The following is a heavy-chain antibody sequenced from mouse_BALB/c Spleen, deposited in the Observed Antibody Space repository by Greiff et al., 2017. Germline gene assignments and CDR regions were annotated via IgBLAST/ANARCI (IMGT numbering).Heavy chain of an antibody. V-gene: IGHV1-9*01. D-gene: IGHD1-2*01. CDR3: ARRGIHYYGYGPFDY. J-gene: IGHJ2*01. CDR1: GYTFSSYW. CDR2: ILPGSGST. Sequence: VQLQQSGAELMKPGASVKISCKATGYTFSSYWIEWVKQRPGHGLEWIGEILPGSGSTNYNEKFKGKATFTADTSSNTAYMQLSSLTSEDSAVYYCARRGIHYYGYGPFDYWGQGTTLTVSS.